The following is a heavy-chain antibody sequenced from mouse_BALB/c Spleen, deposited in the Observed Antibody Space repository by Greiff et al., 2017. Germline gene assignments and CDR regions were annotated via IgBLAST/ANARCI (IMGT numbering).Heavy chain of an antibody. CDR2: ISTYYGDA. CDR3: ARVWLPSYYYAMDY. Sequence: QVQLQQSGAELVRPGVSVKISCKGSGYTFTDYAMHWVKQSHAKSLEWIGVISTYYGDASYNQKFKGKATMTVDKSSSTAYMELARLTSEDSAIYYCARVWLPSYYYAMDYWGQGTSVTVSS. J-gene: IGHJ4*01. V-gene: IGHV1S137*01. D-gene: IGHD2-2*01. CDR1: GYTFTDYA.